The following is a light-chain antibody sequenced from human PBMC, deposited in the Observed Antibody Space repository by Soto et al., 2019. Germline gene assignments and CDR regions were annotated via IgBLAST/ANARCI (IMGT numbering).Light chain of an antibody. CDR1: QRVTTF. J-gene: IGKJ4*01. V-gene: IGKV3-11*01. CDR3: QQRTNWPLT. Sequence: PGERATLSCRASQRVTTFLAWYHQKPGQAPRLLIYDASKRATGIPARFSGSGSGTDFTLTISSLEPEDFAVYYCQQRTNWPLTFGGGTKVEIK. CDR2: DAS.